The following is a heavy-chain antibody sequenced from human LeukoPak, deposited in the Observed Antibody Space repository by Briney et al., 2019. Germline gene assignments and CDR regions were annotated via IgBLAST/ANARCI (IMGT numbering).Heavy chain of an antibody. D-gene: IGHD6-19*01. CDR2: ISGSGGST. Sequence: GGSLRLSCADSGFTFSSYAMSWVRQAPGKGLEWVSAISGSGGSTYYADSVKGRFTISRDNSKNTLYLQMNSLRAEDTAVYYCAKDVSSGWYVDYWGQGTLVTVSS. CDR3: AKDVSSGWYVDY. J-gene: IGHJ4*02. CDR1: GFTFSSYA. V-gene: IGHV3-23*01.